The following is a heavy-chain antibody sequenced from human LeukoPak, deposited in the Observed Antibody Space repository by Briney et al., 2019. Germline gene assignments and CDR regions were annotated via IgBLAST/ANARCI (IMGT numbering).Heavy chain of an antibody. J-gene: IGHJ5*02. CDR2: ISAYNGNT. D-gene: IGHD6-13*01. V-gene: IGHV1-18*01. CDR1: GYTFTSYG. CDR3: ARGSLFSSSSWYVWFDP. Sequence: ASVKVSCKASGYTFTSYGISWVRQAPGQGLEWMGWISAYNGNTNYAQKLQGRVTMTTDTSTSTAYMELRSLRFDDTAVYYCARGSLFSSSSWYVWFDPWGQGTLVTVSS.